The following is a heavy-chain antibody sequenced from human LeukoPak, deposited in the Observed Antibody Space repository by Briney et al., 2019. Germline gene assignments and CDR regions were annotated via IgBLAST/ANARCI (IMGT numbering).Heavy chain of an antibody. Sequence: GGSLRLSCAASGFTFSSNSMNWVRQAPGKGLEWVSYISSTGGTIYYADSMKGRFTISRDNAKNSLYLQMNSLRVEDTAVYYCARVFRPSLTVFIIRGAFDIWGQGTMVTVSS. CDR2: ISSTGGTI. V-gene: IGHV3-48*04. J-gene: IGHJ3*02. CDR1: GFTFSSNS. D-gene: IGHD3-3*01. CDR3: ARVFRPSLTVFIIRGAFDI.